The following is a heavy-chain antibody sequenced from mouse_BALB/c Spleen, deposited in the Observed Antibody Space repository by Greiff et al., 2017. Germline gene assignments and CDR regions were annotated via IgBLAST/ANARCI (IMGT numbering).Heavy chain of an antibody. Sequence: EVKLVESGGGLVKPGGSLKLSCAASGFPFSSYAMSWVRQTPEKRLEWVATISSGGSYTYYPDSVKGRFTISRDNAKNTLYLQMSSLRSEDTAMYYCARMIITTVVATPYAMDYWGQGTSVTVSS. J-gene: IGHJ4*01. D-gene: IGHD1-1*01. V-gene: IGHV5-9-3*01. CDR2: ISSGGSYT. CDR1: GFPFSSYA. CDR3: ARMIITTVVATPYAMDY.